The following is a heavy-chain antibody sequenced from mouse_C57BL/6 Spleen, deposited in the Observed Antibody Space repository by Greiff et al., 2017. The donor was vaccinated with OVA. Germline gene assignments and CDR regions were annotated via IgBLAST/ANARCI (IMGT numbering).Heavy chain of an antibody. V-gene: IGHV1-53*01. Sequence: QVQLQQPGTELVKPGASVKLSCKASGYTFTSYWMHWVQQRPGQGLEWIGNINPSNGGTNYNEKFKSKATLTVDKTSSTAYMQLSSQKSEDSEGYYCASGGNWYFDDWGKGTTVTVSS. D-gene: IGHD2-14*01. CDR3: ASGGNWYFDD. CDR2: INPSNGGT. J-gene: IGHJ1*03. CDR1: GYTFTSYW.